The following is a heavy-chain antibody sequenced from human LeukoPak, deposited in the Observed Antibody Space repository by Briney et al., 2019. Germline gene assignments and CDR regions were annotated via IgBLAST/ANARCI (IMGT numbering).Heavy chain of an antibody. V-gene: IGHV3-7*01. Sequence: PGGSLRLSCAASGFTFSSYAMSWVRQAPGKGLEWVANIKQDGSEKYYVDSVKGRFTISRDNAKNSLYLQMNSLRAEDTAVYYCARDVSGPADYWGQGTLVTVSS. CDR1: GFTFSSYA. J-gene: IGHJ4*02. CDR3: ARDVSGPADY. CDR2: IKQDGSEK. D-gene: IGHD2-15*01.